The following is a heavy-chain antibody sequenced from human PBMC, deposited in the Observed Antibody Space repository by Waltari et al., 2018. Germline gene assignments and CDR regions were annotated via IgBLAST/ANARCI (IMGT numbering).Heavy chain of an antibody. J-gene: IGHJ4*02. CDR1: GGSISSSSYY. Sequence: QLQLQESGPGLVKPSETLSLTCTVSGGSISSSSYYWGWIRQPPGKGLEWIGSIYYSGSTYYNPSLKSRVTISVDTSKNQFSLKLSSVTAADTAVYYWARLNPTTGYWADYWGQGTLVTVSS. V-gene: IGHV4-39*07. D-gene: IGHD3-9*01. CDR2: IYYSGST. CDR3: ARLNPTTGYWADY.